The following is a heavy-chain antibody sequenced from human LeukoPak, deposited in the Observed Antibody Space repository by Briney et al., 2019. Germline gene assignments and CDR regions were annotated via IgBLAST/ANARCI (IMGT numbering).Heavy chain of an antibody. CDR2: IYNNGDT. V-gene: IGHV4-59*01. CDR3: ARGSGWGVAYWFDP. D-gene: IGHD3-10*01. J-gene: IGHJ5*02. Sequence: SETLSLTCTVSGFSTSSYYWTWIRQPPGKGLEWIGYIYNNGDTTYNPSLKSRVTISVDTSKNQFSLNLSSVTAADTAVYYCARGSGWGVAYWFDPWGQGTQVTVSS. CDR1: GFSTSSYY.